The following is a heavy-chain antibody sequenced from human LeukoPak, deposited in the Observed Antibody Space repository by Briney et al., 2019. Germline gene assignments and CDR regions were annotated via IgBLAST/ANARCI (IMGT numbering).Heavy chain of an antibody. CDR2: MNPNSGNT. J-gene: IGHJ5*02. V-gene: IGHV1-8*01. CDR3: ARGRGSGHKENWFDP. CDR1: GYTFTTYD. Sequence: VASVKVSCKASGYTFTTYDINWVRQATGQGLEWMGWMNPNSGNTGYTQKFQGRVTMTRNTSISTAYMELSSLRSEDTAVYYCARGRGSGHKENWFDPWGQGILVTVSS. D-gene: IGHD6-19*01.